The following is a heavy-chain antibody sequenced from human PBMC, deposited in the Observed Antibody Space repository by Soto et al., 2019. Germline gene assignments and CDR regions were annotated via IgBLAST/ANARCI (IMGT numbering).Heavy chain of an antibody. D-gene: IGHD6-13*01. J-gene: IGHJ5*02. CDR3: AREGSSWFNWFDP. CDR1: GFTFSSYS. V-gene: IGHV3-48*01. Sequence: EVQLVESGGGLVQPGGSLRLSCAASGFTFSSYSMNWVRQAPGKGLELVSYISSSSSPIYYADSVKGRFTISRDNAKNSLYLQMNRLRAEDTAVYYCAREGSSWFNWFDPWGQGTLVTVSS. CDR2: ISSSSSPI.